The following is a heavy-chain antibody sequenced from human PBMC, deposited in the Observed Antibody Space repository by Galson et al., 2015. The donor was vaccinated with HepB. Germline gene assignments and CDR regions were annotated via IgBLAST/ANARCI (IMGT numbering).Heavy chain of an antibody. CDR1: GFSFSGFG. CDR3: VGISSWDDTYFDY. CDR2: ISYDGSNK. J-gene: IGHJ4*02. Sequence: SLRLSCAASGFSFSGFGMHWVRQAPGKGLEWVTIISYDGSNKYYADSVKGRFTISRDNSKNTVYLQMNSLRAEDTAVYYCVGISSWDDTYFDYWGQGTLVTVSS. V-gene: IGHV3-30*03. D-gene: IGHD6-13*01.